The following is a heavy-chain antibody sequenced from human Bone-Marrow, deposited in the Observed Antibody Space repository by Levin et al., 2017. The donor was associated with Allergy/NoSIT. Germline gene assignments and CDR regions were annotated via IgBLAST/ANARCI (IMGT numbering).Heavy chain of an antibody. Sequence: PVASVKVSCKASGYTFTTYDINWVRQASGQGLEWMGWMSPNSGNTGYAQKFQGRVTLSRDTSISTAYMELSSLTSEDTAVYYCARNPYSSGWFSLWGQGTLVTVSS. D-gene: IGHD6-19*01. CDR3: ARNPYSSGWFSL. CDR1: GYTFTTYD. J-gene: IGHJ4*02. V-gene: IGHV1-8*01. CDR2: MSPNSGNT.